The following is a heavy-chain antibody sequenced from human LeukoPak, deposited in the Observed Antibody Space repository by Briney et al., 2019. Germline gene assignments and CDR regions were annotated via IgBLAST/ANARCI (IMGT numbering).Heavy chain of an antibody. D-gene: IGHD6-13*01. CDR1: GYTFTGYY. CDR3: ARPIAAAGTRILGY. CDR2: INPNSGGT. Sequence: ASVKVSCKASGYTFTGYYMHWVRQAPGQGLEWMGWINPNSGGTNYAQKFQGRVTMPRDTSISTAYMEVSRLRPDDTAVYYCARPIAAAGTRILGYWGQGTLVTVSS. V-gene: IGHV1-2*02. J-gene: IGHJ4*02.